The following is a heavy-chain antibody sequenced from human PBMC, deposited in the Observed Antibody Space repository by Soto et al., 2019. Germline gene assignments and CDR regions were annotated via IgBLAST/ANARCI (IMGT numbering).Heavy chain of an antibody. J-gene: IGHJ5*02. Sequence: GASGKVSCKASGYTFTSYDINWVRQATGQGLEWMGWMNPNSGNTGYAQKSQGRVTMTRNTSISTAYMELSSLRSEDTAVCYCARGQPYNWFDPWGQGTLVTVSS. CDR3: ARGQPYNWFDP. CDR1: GYTFTSYD. CDR2: MNPNSGNT. V-gene: IGHV1-8*01.